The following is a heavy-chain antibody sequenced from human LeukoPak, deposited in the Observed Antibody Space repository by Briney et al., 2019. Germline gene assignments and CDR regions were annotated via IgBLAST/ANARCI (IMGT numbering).Heavy chain of an antibody. CDR2: ISGSGDDT. CDR3: ARAAGGGAKRYYFDY. J-gene: IGHJ4*02. CDR1: GFTFSTYA. V-gene: IGHV3-23*01. Sequence: GGSLRLSCAASGFTFSTYAMSWVRQAPGKGLEWVSAISGSGDDTYYADSVQGRFTISRDNSKNTLYLQMNSLRDEDTAVYYCARAAGGGAKRYYFDYWGQGTLVTVSS. D-gene: IGHD3-16*01.